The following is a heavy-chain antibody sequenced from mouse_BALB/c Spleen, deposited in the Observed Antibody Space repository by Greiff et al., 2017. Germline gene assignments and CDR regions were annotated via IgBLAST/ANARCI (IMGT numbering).Heavy chain of an antibody. V-gene: IGHV14-3*02. CDR1: GFNIKDTY. CDR3: ARDTTAWFAY. Sequence: EVKLMESGAELVKPGASVKLSCTASGFNIKDTYMHWVKQRPEQGLEWIGRIDPANGNTKYDPKFQGKATITADTSSNTAYLQLSSLTSEDTAVYYCARDTTAWFAYWGQGTLVTVSA. J-gene: IGHJ3*01. CDR2: IDPANGNT. D-gene: IGHD1-2*01.